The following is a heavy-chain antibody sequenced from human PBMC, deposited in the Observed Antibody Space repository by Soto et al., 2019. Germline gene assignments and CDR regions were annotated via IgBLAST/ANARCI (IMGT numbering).Heavy chain of an antibody. V-gene: IGHV3-33*01. CDR3: ARGGVTGIVGIFGSHLDI. D-gene: IGHD1-1*01. CDR2: IGYDGNNK. CDR1: GFSFTTYG. Sequence: QVQLVESGGGWVQPGRSLRLCCEATGFSFTTYGMHWVRQAPGKGLEWVAVIGYDGNNKYYADSVEGRFTISRDNSKNTVYLQMKSLRGDDTAVYYCARGGVTGIVGIFGSHLDIWGQGTVVTVSS. J-gene: IGHJ3*02.